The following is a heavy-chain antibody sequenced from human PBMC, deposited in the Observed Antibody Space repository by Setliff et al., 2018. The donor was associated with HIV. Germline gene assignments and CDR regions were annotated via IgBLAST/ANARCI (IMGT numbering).Heavy chain of an antibody. CDR2: INPSDGTT. CDR3: VKEYHTEVTDTRVANYFDY. CDR1: GYTFTSCF. Sequence: GASVQVSCKASGYTFTSCFMHWVRQAPGQGLEYMGIINPSDGTTDYTQKFQDRVTMTSDTSTSTVYMELRSLRSEDTAIYYCVKEYHTEVTDTRVANYFDYWGQGTLVTVSS. J-gene: IGHJ4*02. V-gene: IGHV1-46*01. D-gene: IGHD4-4*01.